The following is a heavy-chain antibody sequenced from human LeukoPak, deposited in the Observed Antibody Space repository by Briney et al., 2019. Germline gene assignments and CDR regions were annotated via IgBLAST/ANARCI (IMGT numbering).Heavy chain of an antibody. D-gene: IGHD6-6*01. CDR2: INPSSGST. CDR1: GYTFTSYY. CDR3: ARSIVAFDAFDI. V-gene: IGHV1-46*01. Sequence: ASVKVSCKASGYTFTSYYIHWVRQAPGQGLEWMGIINPSSGSTSYAQKFQGRVTMTRDTSTSTVYMELSSLRSEDTAVYYCARSIVAFDAFDIWGPGTMVTVSS. J-gene: IGHJ3*02.